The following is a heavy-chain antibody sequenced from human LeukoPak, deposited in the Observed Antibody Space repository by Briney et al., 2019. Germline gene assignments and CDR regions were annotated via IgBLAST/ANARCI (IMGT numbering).Heavy chain of an antibody. J-gene: IGHJ4*02. Sequence: GGSLRLSCAASGFTFSSYWMSWVRQTPGKGLEWVANIKQDGSEKYYVDSVKGRFTISRDNAKKSLYVQMNSLRAEDTAVYYCARRGGWDDSSAPYHFDYWGKGTLVTVSS. CDR2: IKQDGSEK. D-gene: IGHD3-22*01. CDR1: GFTFSSYW. V-gene: IGHV3-7*01. CDR3: ARRGGWDDSSAPYHFDY.